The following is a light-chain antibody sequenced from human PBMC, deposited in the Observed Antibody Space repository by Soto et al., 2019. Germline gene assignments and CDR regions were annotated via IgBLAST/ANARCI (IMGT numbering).Light chain of an antibody. Sequence: QSALTQPPSASGSPGQSVTISCTGTSSDVGGYDYVSWYQQLPGKAPKLVIYEVNKRPSGVPERFSGSKSGNTASLTVSGLQAEDEAYFYCSSYAGDTPYFFGTGTKLTVL. CDR1: SSDVGGYDY. CDR2: EVN. J-gene: IGLJ1*01. V-gene: IGLV2-8*01. CDR3: SSYAGDTPYF.